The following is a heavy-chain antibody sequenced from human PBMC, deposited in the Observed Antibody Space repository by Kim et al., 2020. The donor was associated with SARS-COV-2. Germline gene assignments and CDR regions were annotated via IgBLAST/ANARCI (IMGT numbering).Heavy chain of an antibody. D-gene: IGHD7-27*01. CDR3: ARANWGSPLGAFDI. CDR2: ISSSSSYI. CDR1: GFTFSSYS. J-gene: IGHJ3*02. Sequence: GGSLRLSCAASGFTFSSYSMNWVRQAPGKGLEWVSSISSSSSYIYYADSVKGRFTISRDNAKNSLYLQMNSLRAEDTAVYYCARANWGSPLGAFDIWGQGTMVTVSS. V-gene: IGHV3-21*01.